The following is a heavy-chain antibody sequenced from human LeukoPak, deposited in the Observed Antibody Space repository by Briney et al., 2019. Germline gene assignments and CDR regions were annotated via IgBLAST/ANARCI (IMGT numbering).Heavy chain of an antibody. V-gene: IGHV4-34*01. Sequence: SETLSLTCAISGASFSGYSWTWIRQPPGKGLEWIGEFSHTGSPIYNPSLKSRVNISIDTSKNQFSLKLSSVTAADTAVYYCARGRRDGYNLRNFDYWGQGTLVTVSS. J-gene: IGHJ4*02. CDR1: GASFSGYS. CDR2: FSHTGSP. CDR3: ARGRRDGYNLRNFDY. D-gene: IGHD5-24*01.